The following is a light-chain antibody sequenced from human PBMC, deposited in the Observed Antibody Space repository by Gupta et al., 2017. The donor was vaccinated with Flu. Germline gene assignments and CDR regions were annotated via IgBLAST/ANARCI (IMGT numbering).Light chain of an antibody. CDR3: QQRSNWPLT. Sequence: PATLSLSPGERATLPCRASQSISSYLAWYQQKPGQAPRLLIYDASNRATGIPARFSGSGSGTDFTLTISSLEPEDFAVYYCQQRSNWPLTFGGGTKVEIK. CDR1: QSISSY. J-gene: IGKJ4*01. V-gene: IGKV3-11*01. CDR2: DAS.